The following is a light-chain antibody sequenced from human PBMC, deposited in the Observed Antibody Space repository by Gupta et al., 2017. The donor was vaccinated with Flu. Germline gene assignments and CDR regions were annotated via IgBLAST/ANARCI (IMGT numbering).Light chain of an antibody. CDR3: MQALQTPIT. V-gene: IGKV2-28*01. CDR1: QSLLHSNGYNY. Sequence: VTPGEPASISCRSSQSLLHSNGYNYLDWYLQKPGQSPQLLIYLGSNRASGVPDRFSGSGSDTDFTLKISRVEAEDVGVYYCMQALQTPITFGQGTRLEIK. J-gene: IGKJ5*01. CDR2: LGS.